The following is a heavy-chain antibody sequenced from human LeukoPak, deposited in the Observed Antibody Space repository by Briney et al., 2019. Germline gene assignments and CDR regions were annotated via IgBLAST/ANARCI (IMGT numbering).Heavy chain of an antibody. CDR1: GFSVSSYG. Sequence: PGGSLRLSCAVSGFSVSSYGMSWVGQAPGKGLEWVSAITVSGDTTYYADSVKGRFIISRDNSKNTLYLQMNSLRAEDTAVYYCAQGYSSGWLPYWGQGTLVTVSS. CDR3: AQGYSSGWLPY. CDR2: ITVSGDTT. D-gene: IGHD6-19*01. V-gene: IGHV3-23*01. J-gene: IGHJ4*02.